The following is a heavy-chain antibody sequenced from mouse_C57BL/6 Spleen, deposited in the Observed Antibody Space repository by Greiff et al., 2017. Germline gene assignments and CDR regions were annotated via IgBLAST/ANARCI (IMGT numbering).Heavy chain of an antibody. CDR2: IYPSDSET. Sequence: QVQLQQPGAELVRPGSSVKLSCKASGYTFTSYWMDWVKQRPGQGLEWIGNIYPSDSETHYNQKFKDKATLTVDKSSSTAYMQLSSLTSEDSAVYYCARERGTTVVDWYFDVWGTGTTVTVAS. CDR3: ARERGTTVVDWYFDV. V-gene: IGHV1-61*01. D-gene: IGHD1-1*01. J-gene: IGHJ1*03. CDR1: GYTFTSYW.